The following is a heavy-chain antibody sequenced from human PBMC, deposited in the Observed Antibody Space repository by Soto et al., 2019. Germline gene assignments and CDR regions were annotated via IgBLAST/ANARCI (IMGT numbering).Heavy chain of an antibody. J-gene: IGHJ4*02. Sequence: PXGSLRLSCSVSGFTFSSYAMHWVRQAPGKGLEYVASISSEGASTYYADSVKGRFIISRDNSKNTLYLQMSSLRAEDTAVYYCVKDRYVDYWGQGILVTVSS. V-gene: IGHV3-64D*06. CDR2: ISSEGAST. CDR1: GFTFSSYA. CDR3: VKDRYVDY.